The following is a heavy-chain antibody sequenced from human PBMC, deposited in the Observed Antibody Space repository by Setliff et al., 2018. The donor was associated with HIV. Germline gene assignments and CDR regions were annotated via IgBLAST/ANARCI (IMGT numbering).Heavy chain of an antibody. CDR1: RFTFSSYE. CDR3: ARGDYDYVWGSCRDAFDI. V-gene: IGHV3-48*03. J-gene: IGHJ3*02. CDR2: ISSSGSTI. Sequence: PGGSLRLSCAASRFTFSSYEMNWVRQAPGKGLEWVSYISSSGSTIYYADSVKGRFTISRDNAKNSLYLQMNSLRAEDTAVYYCARGDYDYVWGSCRDAFDIWGQGTMVTVSS. D-gene: IGHD3-16*02.